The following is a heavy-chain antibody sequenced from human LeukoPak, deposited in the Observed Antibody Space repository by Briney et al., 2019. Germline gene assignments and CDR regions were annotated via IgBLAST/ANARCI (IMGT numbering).Heavy chain of an antibody. V-gene: IGHV1-69*06. CDR1: EYTFTSYD. J-gene: IGHJ4*02. D-gene: IGHD6-19*01. CDR2: IIPIFGTA. Sequence: SAKVSCKASEYTFTSYDISWVRQAPGQGLEWMGRIIPIFGTANYAQKFQGRVTITADKSTSTAYMELSSLRSEDTAVYYCAIQDSSGWYYWGQGTLVTVSS. CDR3: AIQDSSGWYY.